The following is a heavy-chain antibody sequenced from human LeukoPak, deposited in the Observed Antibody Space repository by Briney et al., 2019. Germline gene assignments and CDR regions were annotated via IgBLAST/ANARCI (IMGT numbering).Heavy chain of an antibody. J-gene: IGHJ4*02. CDR3: ARAPIVGATDSDY. D-gene: IGHD1-26*01. Sequence: GASVKVSCKASGGTFSSYAISWVRQAPGQGLEWMGRIIPTLGIANYAQKLQGRVTMTTDTSTSTAYMELRSLRSDDTAVYYCARAPIVGATDSDYWGQGTLVTVSS. CDR1: GGTFSSYA. V-gene: IGHV1-69*04. CDR2: IIPTLGIA.